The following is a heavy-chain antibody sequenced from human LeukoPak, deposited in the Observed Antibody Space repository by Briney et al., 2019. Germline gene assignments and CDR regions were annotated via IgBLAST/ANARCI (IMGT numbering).Heavy chain of an antibody. CDR1: GYTFNTYY. Sequence: GAPVKVSCKASGYTFNTYYIHWVRQAPGQGLEWMGLINPGGGDTSYAQNLQGRVTMTRDTSTSTVYLELSNLRSEDTAVYYCARGPRGQRFDYWGQGTLVTVSP. D-gene: IGHD1-1*01. J-gene: IGHJ4*02. CDR3: ARGPRGQRFDY. V-gene: IGHV1-46*02. CDR2: INPGGGDT.